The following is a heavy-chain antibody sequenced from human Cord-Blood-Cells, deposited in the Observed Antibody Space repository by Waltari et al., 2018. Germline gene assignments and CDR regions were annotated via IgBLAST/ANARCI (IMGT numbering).Heavy chain of an antibody. Sequence: QLQLQESGPGLVKPSETLSLTCTVSGGSISSSSYYWGWIRQPPGKGLGWIGSIYYSGSTYYNPSLKSRVTISVDTSKNQFSLKLSSVTAADTAVYYCGSAAAFLIDYWGQGTLVTFSS. CDR2: IYYSGST. CDR3: GSAAAFLIDY. CDR1: GGSISSSSYY. V-gene: IGHV4-39*01. D-gene: IGHD2-2*01. J-gene: IGHJ4*02.